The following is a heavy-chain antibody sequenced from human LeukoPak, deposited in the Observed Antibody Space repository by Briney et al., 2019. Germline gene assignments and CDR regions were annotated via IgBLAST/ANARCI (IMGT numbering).Heavy chain of an antibody. CDR1: GLTFSTYW. Sequence: QPGRSLRLSCAASGLTFSTYWMSSVRQAPGEWREWVANIKQDGSEKNHVDSVKGRFAISRDNAKNSLYLQMNSLRAEDTAVYYCARRGRPFFYYMDVWGKGTTVTVSS. V-gene: IGHV3-7*01. CDR3: ARRGRPFFYYMDV. D-gene: IGHD2/OR15-2a*01. J-gene: IGHJ6*03. CDR2: IKQDGSEK.